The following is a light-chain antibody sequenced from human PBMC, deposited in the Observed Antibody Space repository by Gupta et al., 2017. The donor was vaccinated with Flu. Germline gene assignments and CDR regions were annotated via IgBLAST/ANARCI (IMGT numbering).Light chain of an antibody. CDR3: MQGTHWPT. CDR1: QSLVHSNGNTY. V-gene: IGKV2-30*02. J-gene: IGKJ1*01. CDR2: RVS. Sequence: SPLSLPVTLGQPASISCRSSQSLVHSNGNTYLTWFQQRPGQSPRRLLYRVSKRDSGVPDRFSGSGSGTDFTLKISRVEAEDVGVYYCMQGTHWPTFGQGTKVEIK.